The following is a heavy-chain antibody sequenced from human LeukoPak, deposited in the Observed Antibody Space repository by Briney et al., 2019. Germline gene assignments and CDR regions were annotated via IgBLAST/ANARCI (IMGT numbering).Heavy chain of an antibody. J-gene: IGHJ5*02. V-gene: IGHV4-39*01. Sequence: SETLSLTCTVSGGSISSTSYYWGWIRQPPGTGLEWIGSIFYSGSTYYNPSLKSRVTMSVDTSKNHFSLKLSSVTAADTAVYYCARHSSTWNNWFDPWGQGTLVTVSS. D-gene: IGHD6-13*01. CDR1: GGSISSTSYY. CDR3: ARHSSTWNNWFDP. CDR2: IFYSGST.